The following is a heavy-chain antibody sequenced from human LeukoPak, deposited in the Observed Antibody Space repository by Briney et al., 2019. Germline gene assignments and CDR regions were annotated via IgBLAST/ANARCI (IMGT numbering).Heavy chain of an antibody. CDR1: GGSISRGSYH. J-gene: IGHJ5*02. V-gene: IGHV4-61*02. CDR2: FYTSGTP. CDR3: ARAMVNWFDP. D-gene: IGHD3-10*01. Sequence: SETLSLTCTVSGGSISRGSYHWSWIRQPAGKGLESIGRFYTSGTPNYNPSLKSRVTISVDTSKNQFSLKLNSVTAADTAVYYCARAMVNWFDPWGQGTLVTVSS.